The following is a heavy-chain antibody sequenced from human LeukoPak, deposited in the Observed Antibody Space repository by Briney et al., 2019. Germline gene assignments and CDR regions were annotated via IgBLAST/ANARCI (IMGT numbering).Heavy chain of an antibody. CDR1: GYSFTSYW. CDR2: IYPGDPDT. D-gene: IGHD6-6*01. CDR3: ARRKYSSSSNYYYYGMDV. V-gene: IGHV5-51*01. J-gene: IGHJ6*02. Sequence: GESLKISCKGSGYSFTSYWIGWVRQMPGKGLEWMGIIYPGDPDTRYSPSFQGQVTISADKSISTAYLQWSSLKASDTAMYYCARRKYSSSSNYYYYGMDVWGQGTTVTVSS.